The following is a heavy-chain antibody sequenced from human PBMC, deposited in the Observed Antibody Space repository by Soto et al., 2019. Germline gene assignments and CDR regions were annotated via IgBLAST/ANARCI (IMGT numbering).Heavy chain of an antibody. D-gene: IGHD3-10*01. CDR3: ARGIIIVRVGVLPPTWFDS. CDR2: IYYSGNT. V-gene: IGHV4-30-2*01. Sequence: SETLSLTCTVSGGSISSGGHSWSWIRQPPGKGLEWIGHIYYSGNTYYRPALKSRGTQSVGRSKTQFSLKLSSRTAVDTAVYYCARGIIIVRVGVLPPTWFDSRGQGTLVTVYS. J-gene: IGHJ5*01. CDR1: GGSISSGGHS.